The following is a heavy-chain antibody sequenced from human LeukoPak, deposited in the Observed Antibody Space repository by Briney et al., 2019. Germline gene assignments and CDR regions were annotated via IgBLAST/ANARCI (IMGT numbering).Heavy chain of an antibody. Sequence: GGSLRLSCAAFGFTFSSYSMNWVRQAPGKGLEWVSSISSSSSYIYYADSVKGRFTISRDNAKNSLYLQMNSLRAEDTAVYYCAREGTTVTPFDYWGQGTLVTVSS. CDR1: GFTFSSYS. J-gene: IGHJ4*02. V-gene: IGHV3-21*01. CDR3: AREGTTVTPFDY. CDR2: ISSSSSYI. D-gene: IGHD4-17*01.